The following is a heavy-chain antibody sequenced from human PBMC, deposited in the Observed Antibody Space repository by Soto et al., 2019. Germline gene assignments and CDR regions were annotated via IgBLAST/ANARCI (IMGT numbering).Heavy chain of an antibody. Sequence: ETLSLTCTVSGGSVSSGSYYWSWIRQPPGKGLEWIGYIYYSGSTNYNPSLKSRVTISVDTSKNQFSLKLSSVTAADTAVYYCARNDFWSGYFDYSGQGTLVTVYS. V-gene: IGHV4-61*01. D-gene: IGHD3-3*01. J-gene: IGHJ4*02. CDR3: ARNDFWSGYFDY. CDR2: IYYSGST. CDR1: GGSVSSGSYY.